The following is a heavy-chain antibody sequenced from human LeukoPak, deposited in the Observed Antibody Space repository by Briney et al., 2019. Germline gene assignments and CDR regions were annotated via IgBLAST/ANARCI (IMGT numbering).Heavy chain of an antibody. V-gene: IGHV3-74*01. Sequence: GGSLRLSCAASGFSFSSYYMHWVRQAPGKGLVWVSRINGVASDTIYAGSVKGRFTISRDNAKNTLYLQMTSLRAEDTAIYYCVSEWDHYDFDSWGQGTLVTVSS. CDR3: VSEWDHYDFDS. D-gene: IGHD3-16*01. CDR1: GFSFSSYY. J-gene: IGHJ5*01. CDR2: INGVASDT.